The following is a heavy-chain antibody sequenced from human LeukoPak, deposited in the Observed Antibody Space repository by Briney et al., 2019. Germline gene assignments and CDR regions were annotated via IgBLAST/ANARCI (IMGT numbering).Heavy chain of an antibody. V-gene: IGHV4-4*08. J-gene: IGHJ4*02. CDR2: IYPSGTT. CDR3: ARHRGYNYGYVDY. CDR1: GGSISSYY. Sequence: TSETLSLTCTVSGGSISSYYWSWIRQPPGKGLEWIGSIYPSGTTYKKSSLKSRVTISVDTSKNQFSLKLTSVTAADTAVYYCARHRGYNYGYVDYWGQGTLVTVSS. D-gene: IGHD5-18*01.